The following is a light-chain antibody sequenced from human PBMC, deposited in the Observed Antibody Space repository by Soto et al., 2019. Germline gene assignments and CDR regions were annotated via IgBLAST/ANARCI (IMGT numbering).Light chain of an antibody. CDR3: SSYAGSNNYV. J-gene: IGLJ1*01. CDR2: EVS. V-gene: IGLV2-8*01. CDR1: SSDVGGYNY. Sequence: QSALTRPPSASGSPGQSVTISCTGTSSDVGGYNYVSWYQQHPGKAPKLMIYEVSKWPSGVPDRFSGSKSGNTASLTVSGLQAEDEADYYCSSYAGSNNYVFGTGTQLTVL.